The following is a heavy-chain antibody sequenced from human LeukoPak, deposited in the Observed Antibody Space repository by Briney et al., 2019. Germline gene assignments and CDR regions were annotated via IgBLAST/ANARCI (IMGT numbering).Heavy chain of an antibody. D-gene: IGHD1-1*01. Sequence: PSETLSLTCTVSGGSISSYYWSWIRQPPGKGLEWIGYIYYSGSTNYNPSLKSRVAISVDTSKNQFSLKLSSVTAADTAVYYCARVQGSWFDPWGQGTLVTVSS. CDR2: IYYSGST. CDR1: GGSISSYY. V-gene: IGHV4-59*08. J-gene: IGHJ5*02. CDR3: ARVQGSWFDP.